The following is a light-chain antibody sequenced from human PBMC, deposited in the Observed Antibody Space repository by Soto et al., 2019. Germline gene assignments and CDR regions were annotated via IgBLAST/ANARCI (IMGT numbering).Light chain of an antibody. CDR2: KAS. CDR1: QIISXL. CDR3: QHYNSYSEA. V-gene: IGKV1-5*03. Sequence: DIQRTQSPSTVSSSVGDRVTITCLSSQIISXLLAWYQQKPGKAPKLLIYKASTLKSGVPSRFSGSGSGTEFTLTISSLQPDDFATYYCQHYNSYSEAFGQGTKVDIK. J-gene: IGKJ1*01.